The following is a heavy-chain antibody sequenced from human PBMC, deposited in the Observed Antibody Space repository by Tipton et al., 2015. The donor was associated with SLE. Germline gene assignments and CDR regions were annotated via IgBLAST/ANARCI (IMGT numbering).Heavy chain of an antibody. CDR3: ARARHGGAEYFEH. Sequence: TLSLTCTVSGGSISSYYWSWIRQPPGKGLEWIGYIYDIGSTNYSPSLKSRVTMSVDTSENQLSLKLTFVTAADTAAYYCARARHGGAEYFEHWGQGTLVTVSS. CDR1: GGSISSYY. J-gene: IGHJ1*01. CDR2: IYDIGST. V-gene: IGHV4-59*01. D-gene: IGHD3-3*01.